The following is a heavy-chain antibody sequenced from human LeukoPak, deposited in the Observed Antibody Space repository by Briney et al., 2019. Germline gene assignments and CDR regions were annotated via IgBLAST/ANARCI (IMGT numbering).Heavy chain of an antibody. CDR3: ARHLSGITGYTYGRGIDY. V-gene: IGHV3-7*01. J-gene: IGHJ4*02. CDR2: IKQDGSEK. Sequence: PGRSLRLSCAASGFTFSSYAMHWVRQAPGKGLEWVANIKQDGSEKYYVDSVKGRFTISRDNAKKSLYLQMNSLGAEDTAVYYCARHLSGITGYTYGRGIDYWGQGTLLTVSS. D-gene: IGHD5-18*01. CDR1: GFTFSSYA.